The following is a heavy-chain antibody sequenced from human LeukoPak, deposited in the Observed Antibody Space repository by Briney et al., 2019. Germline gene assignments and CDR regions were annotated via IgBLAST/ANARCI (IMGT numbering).Heavy chain of an antibody. CDR2: ISPYNGNT. J-gene: IGHJ4*02. D-gene: IGHD5-24*01. CDR3: ARDKEMATRSMGY. V-gene: IGHV1-18*01. Sequence: GASVKVSCKASDTFTSFGFSWVRQAPGQGLEWMGWISPYNGNTNYVHKLQGRVTMTTDTSTSTVYMELRSLRSDDTAVYYCARDKEMATRSMGYWGQGTLVTVSS. CDR1: DTFTSFG.